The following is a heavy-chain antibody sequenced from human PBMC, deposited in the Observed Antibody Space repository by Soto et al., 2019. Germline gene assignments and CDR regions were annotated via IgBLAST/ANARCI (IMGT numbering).Heavy chain of an antibody. J-gene: IGHJ4*02. CDR1: GFTFSSYE. CDR3: ARTLAAYYYDSSGYYPDY. V-gene: IGHV3-48*03. D-gene: IGHD3-22*01. CDR2: ISSSGSTI. Sequence: PGGSLRLSCAASGFTFSSYEMNWVRQAPGKGLEWVSYISSSGSTIYYADSVKGRFTISRDNAKNSLYLQMNSLRAEDTAVYYCARTLAAYYYDSSGYYPDYWGQGTLVTVSS.